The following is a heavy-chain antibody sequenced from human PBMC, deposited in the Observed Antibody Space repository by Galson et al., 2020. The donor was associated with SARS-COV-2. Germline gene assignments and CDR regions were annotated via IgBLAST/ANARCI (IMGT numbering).Heavy chain of an antibody. D-gene: IGHD3-3*01. CDR1: GGSISSGGYY. Sequence: SETLSLTCTVSGGSISSGGYYWSWIRQHPGKGLEWIGYIYYSGSTYYNPSLKSRVTISVDTSKNQFSLKLSSVTAADTAVYYCARDSTPTIVGVGRYYGMDVWGQGTTVTVSS. CDR3: ARDSTPTIVGVGRYYGMDV. V-gene: IGHV4-31*03. CDR2: IYYSGST. J-gene: IGHJ6*02.